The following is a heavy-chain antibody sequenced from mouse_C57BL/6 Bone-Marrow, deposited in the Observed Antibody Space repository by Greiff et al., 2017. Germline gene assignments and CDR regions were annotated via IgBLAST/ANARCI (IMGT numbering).Heavy chain of an antibody. V-gene: IGHV14-2*01. CDR1: GFNIKDYY. J-gene: IGHJ2*01. CDR2: IDPEDGET. CDR3: SSYDGYPIFDY. Sequence: EVQLQQSGAELVKPGASVKLSCTASGFNIKDYYMHWVKQRTEQGLEWIGRIDPEDGETKYAPKFQGKATIKADTSYNTAYLQLSSLTSADTAVYYWSSYDGYPIFDYWGQGTTLTVSS. D-gene: IGHD2-3*01.